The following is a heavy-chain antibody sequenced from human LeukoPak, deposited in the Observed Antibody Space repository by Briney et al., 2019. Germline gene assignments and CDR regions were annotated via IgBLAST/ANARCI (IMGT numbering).Heavy chain of an antibody. CDR1: GGSIDRSRYY. V-gene: IGHV4-39*07. D-gene: IGHD5-18*01. Sequence: SETLSLTCTISGGSIDRSRYYWGWIRQPPGKGLEWVGNIYSDGSTYYNPSLKSRATISVDTSKNQYSLKVTSVTAADTAVYYCAREGYTYGYETPRLDYWGQGTLDTASS. CDR2: IYSDGST. CDR3: AREGYTYGYETPRLDY. J-gene: IGHJ4*02.